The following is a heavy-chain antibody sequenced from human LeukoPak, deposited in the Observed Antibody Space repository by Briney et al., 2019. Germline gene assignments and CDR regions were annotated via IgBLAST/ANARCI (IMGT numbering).Heavy chain of an antibody. CDR3: ARDSRVGIDYYYYMDV. CDR1: GFTFSNNW. J-gene: IGHJ6*03. CDR2: ISSSSSTI. D-gene: IGHD1-14*01. V-gene: IGHV3-48*01. Sequence: GGSLRLSCAASGFTFSNNWMHWVRQAPGKGLEWVSYISSSSSTIYYADSVKGRFTISRDNAKNSLYLQMNSLRAEDTAVYYCARDSRVGIDYYYYMDVWGKGTTVTVSS.